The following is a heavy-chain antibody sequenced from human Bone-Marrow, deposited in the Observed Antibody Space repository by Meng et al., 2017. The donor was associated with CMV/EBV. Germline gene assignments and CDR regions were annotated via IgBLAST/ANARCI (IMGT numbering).Heavy chain of an antibody. CDR2: ISSNGRST. V-gene: IGHV3-64*02. CDR3: ARACSGGSCYDY. CDR1: GLTFSRHW. J-gene: IGHJ4*02. Sequence: GESLKISWVASGLTFSRHWMHWVRQAPGKGLEYVSAISSNGRSTYFADSVKGRFAISRDNSKNTLFLQMGSLRPEDMAVYYCARACSGGSCYDYWGRGTLVTVSS. D-gene: IGHD2-15*01.